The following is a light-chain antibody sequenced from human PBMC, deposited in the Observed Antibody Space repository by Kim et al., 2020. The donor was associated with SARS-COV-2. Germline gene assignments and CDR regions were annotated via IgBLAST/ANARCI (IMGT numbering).Light chain of an antibody. CDR1: SSDVGGFDY. CDR3: NSYTTRYTWV. J-gene: IGLJ3*02. V-gene: IGLV2-14*03. Sequence: QSALTQPASVSGSLGQSITISCSGTSSDVGGFDYVSWYQHHPGKVPKLIMYYVSNRPSGVSSRFSGSKSGNTASLTISGLQTEDEADYYCNSYTTRYTWVFGGGTQLTVL. CDR2: YVS.